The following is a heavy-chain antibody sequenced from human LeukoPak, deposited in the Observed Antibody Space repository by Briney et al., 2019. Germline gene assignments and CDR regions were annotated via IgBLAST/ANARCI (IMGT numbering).Heavy chain of an antibody. Sequence: PSETLSLTCTVSGDFISRYYWSWIRQSPGKGLEWIGYVYDRGGTNYNPSLKSRAILSADTSKNQFSLKVTSVTAADTAMYYCARASDSGDWHLGYWGQGTLVTVSS. J-gene: IGHJ4*02. CDR3: ARASDSGDWHLGY. D-gene: IGHD2-21*02. CDR1: GDFISRYY. CDR2: VYDRGGT. V-gene: IGHV4-59*01.